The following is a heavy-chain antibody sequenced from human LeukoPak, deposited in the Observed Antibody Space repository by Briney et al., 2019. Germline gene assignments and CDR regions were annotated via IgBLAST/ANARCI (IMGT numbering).Heavy chain of an antibody. Sequence: SETLSLTCTVSGGSISSSSYYWGWIRQPPGKGLEWIGGIYYSGSTYYNPSLKSRVTISVDTSKNQFSLKLSSVTAADTAVYYCARQGIAAALVGIEEGWFDPWGQGTLVTVSS. CDR1: GGSISSSSYY. V-gene: IGHV4-39*01. D-gene: IGHD6-13*01. CDR3: ARQGIAAALVGIEEGWFDP. J-gene: IGHJ5*02. CDR2: IYYSGST.